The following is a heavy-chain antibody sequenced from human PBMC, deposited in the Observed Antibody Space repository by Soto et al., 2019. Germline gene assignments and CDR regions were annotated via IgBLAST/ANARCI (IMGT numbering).Heavy chain of an antibody. CDR2: TYYRSKWYN. CDR1: GDSVSSNSAT. J-gene: IGHJ5*01. CDR3: ARLIGNSWLDS. Sequence: SQTLSLTCAISGDSVSSNSATWNCIRQSPSRGLEWLGRTYYRSKWYNEYAVSVKSRVIINPDTSKNQFSLQLNSVTPEDTAVYYCARLIGNSWLDSWGQGTLVTVSS. V-gene: IGHV6-1*01. D-gene: IGHD2-8*01.